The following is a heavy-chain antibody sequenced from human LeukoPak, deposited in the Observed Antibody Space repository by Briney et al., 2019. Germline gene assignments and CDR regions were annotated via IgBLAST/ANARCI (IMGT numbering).Heavy chain of an antibody. CDR1: GGSISTYY. Sequence: PSETLSLTCTVSGGSISTYYWSWIRQPPGKGLEWIGYIYYSGSTTYNPSLKSRVTTSVDTSKNQFSLKLSSVTAADTAVYYCARDYYDGTGYHVFDIWGQGTMVTVSS. D-gene: IGHD3-22*01. CDR2: IYYSGST. V-gene: IGHV4-59*12. CDR3: ARDYYDGTGYHVFDI. J-gene: IGHJ3*02.